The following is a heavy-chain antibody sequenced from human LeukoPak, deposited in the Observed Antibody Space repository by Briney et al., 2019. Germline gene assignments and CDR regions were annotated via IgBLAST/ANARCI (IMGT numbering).Heavy chain of an antibody. J-gene: IGHJ4*02. V-gene: IGHV3-53*01. CDR2: IYSGGST. CDR3: ARARHSSSWYYFDY. D-gene: IGHD6-13*01. Sequence: GGSLRLSCAASGFTVSSNYMSWVRQAPGKGLEWVSVIYSGGSTYYADSVKGRFTISRDNSKNTLYLQMNSLRAEDTAVYYCARARHSSSWYYFDYWGQGTLVTVSS. CDR1: GFTVSSNY.